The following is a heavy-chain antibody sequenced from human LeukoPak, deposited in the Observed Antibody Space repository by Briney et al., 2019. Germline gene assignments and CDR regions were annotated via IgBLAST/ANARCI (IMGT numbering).Heavy chain of an antibody. J-gene: IGHJ4*02. CDR3: ARRLGTTVLDY. CDR2: ISGTSSTI. Sequence: GGSLRLSCAASGFTFSSYSMNWVRQAPGKGLEWVSCISGTSSTIYYADSVKGRFTISRDNAKTSLYLQMISLRDEDTAVYYCARRLGTTVLDYWGQGTLVTVSS. V-gene: IGHV3-48*02. CDR1: GFTFSSYS. D-gene: IGHD1-26*01.